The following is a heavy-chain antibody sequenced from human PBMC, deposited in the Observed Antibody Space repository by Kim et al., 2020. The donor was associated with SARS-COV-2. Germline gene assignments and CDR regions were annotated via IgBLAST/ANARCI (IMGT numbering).Heavy chain of an antibody. CDR2: IYSGGST. CDR3: ARDRKGGGNYYYYYYMDV. D-gene: IGHD3-16*01. V-gene: IGHV3-53*04. J-gene: IGHJ6*03. Sequence: GGSLRLSCAASGFTVSSNYMSWVRQAPGKGLEWVTVIYSGGSTYYADSVKGRFTISRHNSKNTLYLQMNSLRAEDTAVYYCARDRKGGGNYYYYYYMDVWGKGTTVTVSS. CDR1: GFTVSSNY.